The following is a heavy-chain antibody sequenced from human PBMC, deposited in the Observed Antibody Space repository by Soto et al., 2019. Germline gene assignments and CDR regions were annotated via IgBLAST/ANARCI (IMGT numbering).Heavy chain of an antibody. J-gene: IGHJ3*02. V-gene: IGHV1-46*01. D-gene: IGHD6-19*01. CDR3: ARGIEWLVPPSAFDI. CDR2: INPSGGST. Sequence: ASVKVSCKASGYTFTSYYMHWVRQASGQGLEWMGIINPSGGSTSYAQKFQGRVTMTRDTSTSTVYMELSSLRSEDTAVYYCARGIEWLVPPSAFDIWGQGTMVTVSS. CDR1: GYTFTSYY.